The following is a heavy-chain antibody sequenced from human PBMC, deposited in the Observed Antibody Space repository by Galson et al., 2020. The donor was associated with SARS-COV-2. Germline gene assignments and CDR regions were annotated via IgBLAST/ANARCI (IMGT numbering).Heavy chain of an antibody. Sequence: GGSLRLSCAASGFIFNDYAMHWVRQAPGKGLEWVSGISWNGGTTGYADSVKGRFTISRDSDKNSLYLQMDSLRPEDTALYYCAKVRSGDYDFWSGCSHDAFDIWGQGTMVTVSS. CDR1: GFIFNDYA. CDR3: AKVRSGDYDFWSGCSHDAFDI. V-gene: IGHV3-9*01. J-gene: IGHJ3*02. CDR2: ISWNGGTT. D-gene: IGHD3-3*01.